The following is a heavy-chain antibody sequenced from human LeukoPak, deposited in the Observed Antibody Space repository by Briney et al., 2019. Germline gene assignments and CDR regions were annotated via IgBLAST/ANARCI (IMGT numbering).Heavy chain of an antibody. CDR3: AREEVVDY. CDR1: GFTFSSYW. CDR2: IKQDGSEK. V-gene: IGHV3-7*01. J-gene: IGHJ4*02. Sequence: PWGSLRLSCAASGFTFSSYWMTWVRQAPGKGLEWVANIKQDGSEKYYVDSVKGRFTISRDNAKNSLFLHMNSLRAEDTAIYYCAREEVVDYWGQGTLVAVSS. D-gene: IGHD2-2*01.